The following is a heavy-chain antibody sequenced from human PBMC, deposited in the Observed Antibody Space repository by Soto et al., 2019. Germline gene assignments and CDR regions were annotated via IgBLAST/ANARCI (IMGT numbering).Heavy chain of an antibody. J-gene: IGHJ4*02. CDR3: ASGLVTTLHY. CDR1: GGSISSGGYS. CDR2: IYHSGST. D-gene: IGHD4-17*01. V-gene: IGHV4-30-2*01. Sequence: SETLSLTCAVSGGSISSGGYSWSWIRQPPGKGLEWIGYIYHSGSTYYNPSLKSRVTISVDRSKNQFSLKLSSVTTADTAVYYCASGLVTTLHYWGQGTLVTVSS.